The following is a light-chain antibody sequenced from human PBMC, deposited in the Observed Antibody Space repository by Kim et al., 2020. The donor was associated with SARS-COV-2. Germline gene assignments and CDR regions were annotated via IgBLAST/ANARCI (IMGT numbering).Light chain of an antibody. Sequence: TVTISCSRSSVSIASNFVQWYQHRPGSSPTTLIYQGDQRPSGVSDRFSGSIDSSSNSASLTISGLKTEDEADYYCQSYDSSSHWVFGGGTQLTVL. V-gene: IGLV6-57*01. CDR1: SVSIASNF. J-gene: IGLJ3*02. CDR3: QSYDSSSHWV. CDR2: QGD.